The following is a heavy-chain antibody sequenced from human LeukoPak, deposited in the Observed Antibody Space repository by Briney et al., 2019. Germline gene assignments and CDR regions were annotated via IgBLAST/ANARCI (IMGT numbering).Heavy chain of an antibody. CDR1: GYTFTSYG. J-gene: IGHJ4*02. CDR2: ISAYNGNT. D-gene: IGHD3-16*02. Sequence: ASVKVSCKASGYTFTSYGISWVLQAPGHGLEWMGWISAYNGNTSYPQKYQRGVTMTTDTSTRTAYMEMRSLRSDDTAVYYCARDDDYVWGSYRYNEDYWGQGTLVTVSS. CDR3: ARDDDYVWGSYRYNEDY. V-gene: IGHV1-18*01.